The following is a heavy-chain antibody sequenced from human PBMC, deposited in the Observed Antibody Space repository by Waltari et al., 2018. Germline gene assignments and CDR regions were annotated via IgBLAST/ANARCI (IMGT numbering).Heavy chain of an antibody. J-gene: IGHJ5*02. Sequence: QVQLQQWGAGLLKPSETLSLTCAVYGGSLRGSYCSWIRPPPVKGLEWIGEINHSGSTNYNPSLKSRVTIAIDTSKNQFSLKLSSVTAADTAVYYCARGRRDQRGRWRELPLRGNWFDPWGQGTLVTVSS. V-gene: IGHV4-34*01. CDR2: INHSGST. CDR1: GGSLRGSY. D-gene: IGHD1-26*01. CDR3: ARGRRDQRGRWRELPLRGNWFDP.